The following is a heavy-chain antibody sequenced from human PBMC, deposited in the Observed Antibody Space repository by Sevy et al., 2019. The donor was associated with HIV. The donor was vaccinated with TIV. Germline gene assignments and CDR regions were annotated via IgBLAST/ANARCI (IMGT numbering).Heavy chain of an antibody. CDR3: ARALSSSWYTGAFQH. Sequence: GGSLRLSCAASGFTFSSYAMHWVHQAPGKGLEWVAVISYDGSNKYYADSVKGRFTISRDNSKNTLYLQMNSLRAEDTAVYYCARALSSSWYTGAFQHWGQGTLVTVSS. D-gene: IGHD6-13*01. J-gene: IGHJ1*01. CDR1: GFTFSSYA. CDR2: ISYDGSNK. V-gene: IGHV3-30*04.